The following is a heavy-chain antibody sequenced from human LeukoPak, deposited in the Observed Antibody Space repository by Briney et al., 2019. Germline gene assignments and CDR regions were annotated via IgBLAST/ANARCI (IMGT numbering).Heavy chain of an antibody. CDR2: INPSGGST. CDR3: AAVHIFDGYNSTLVY. CDR1: GYTFTSYY. Sequence: ASVTVSCKASGYTFTSYYMHWVRQAPGQGLEWMGIINPSGGSTSYAQKFQGRVTMTRDMSTSTAYMELSSLRSEDTAVYYCAAVHIFDGYNSTLVYWGQGTLVTVSS. J-gene: IGHJ4*02. V-gene: IGHV1-46*01. D-gene: IGHD5-24*01.